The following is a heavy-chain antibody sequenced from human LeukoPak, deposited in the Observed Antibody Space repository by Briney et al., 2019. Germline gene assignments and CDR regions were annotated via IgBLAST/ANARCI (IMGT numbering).Heavy chain of an antibody. J-gene: IGHJ5*02. V-gene: IGHV1-2*06. CDR1: GYTFTGYY. D-gene: IGHD6-13*01. Sequence: ASVKVSCKASGYTFTGYYMHWARQAPGQGLEWMGRINPDTGGTDYAQKFQGRITMTRDTSITTAYMELSRLTSDDTAMYYCAEVPPSITAAGNWLDPWGQGALVTVSS. CDR3: AEVPPSITAAGNWLDP. CDR2: INPDTGGT.